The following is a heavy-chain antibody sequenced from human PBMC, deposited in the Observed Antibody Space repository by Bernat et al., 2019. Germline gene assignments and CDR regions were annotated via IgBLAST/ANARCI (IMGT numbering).Heavy chain of an antibody. D-gene: IGHD3-10*01. J-gene: IGHJ3*01. CDR2: ISTDSGNT. V-gene: IGHV1-18*01. CDR3: ARDRGHAFDF. CDR1: GYTFISNG. Sequence: QIQLVQSGPEVKKPGAPVKVSCKATGYTFISNGISWVRQAPGQGLEWMGWISTDSGNTNYAQKLQGRLTMTTDTSTSTAYMELGRLISDDTAMYYCARDRGHAFDFWGQGTMVTVS.